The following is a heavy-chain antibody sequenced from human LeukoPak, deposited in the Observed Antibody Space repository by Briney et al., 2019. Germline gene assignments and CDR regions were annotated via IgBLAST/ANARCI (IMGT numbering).Heavy chain of an antibody. CDR3: AKDNYYGSGSYVDY. Sequence: PGGSLSLYCAASGFTFSSYAMSWVRQAPGKGLEWVSAISGSGGSTYYADSVKGRFTISRDNSKNTLYLQMNSLRAEDTAVYYCAKDNYYGSGSYVDYWGQGTLVTVSS. J-gene: IGHJ4*02. CDR1: GFTFSSYA. CDR2: ISGSGGST. D-gene: IGHD3-10*01. V-gene: IGHV3-23*01.